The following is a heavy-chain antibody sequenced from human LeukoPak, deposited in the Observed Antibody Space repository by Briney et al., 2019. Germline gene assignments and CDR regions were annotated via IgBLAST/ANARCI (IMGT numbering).Heavy chain of an antibody. Sequence: PGGSLRLSCTASGFTFSNYFMHWVRQVPGEGPVWVSRITGDGSSTSYADSVKGRFTISRDNAKNTLYLQMNSLRAEDTALYSCVRLYAYWGQGTLVTVSS. J-gene: IGHJ4*02. V-gene: IGHV3-74*01. CDR3: VRLYAY. CDR1: GFTFSNYF. D-gene: IGHD2/OR15-2a*01. CDR2: ITGDGSST.